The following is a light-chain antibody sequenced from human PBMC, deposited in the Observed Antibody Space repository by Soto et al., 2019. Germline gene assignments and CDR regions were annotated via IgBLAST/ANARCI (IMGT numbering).Light chain of an antibody. J-gene: IGKJ1*01. V-gene: IGKV1-39*01. CDR2: AAS. Sequence: DIQMTQSPSSLSASVGDRVTITCRASQSISSYLNWYQQKPGKAPKLLIYAASSLQSGVPSRFSGSGSGTDFTLTISSLQPEDVATYYCQKYLSALWTFGQGTKVDIK. CDR1: QSISSY. CDR3: QKYLSALWT.